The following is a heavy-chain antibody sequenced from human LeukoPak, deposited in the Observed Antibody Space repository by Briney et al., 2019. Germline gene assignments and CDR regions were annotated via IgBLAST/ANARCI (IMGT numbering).Heavy chain of an antibody. CDR3: ATLAYPTLVATIIDP. V-gene: IGHV1-69*06. D-gene: IGHD5-12*01. J-gene: IGHJ5*02. Sequence: ASVKVSCKASGGTFSSYAISWVRQAPGQGLEWMGGIIPIFGTANYAQKFQGRVTITADKSTSTACMELSSLRSEDTAVYYCATLAYPTLVATIIDPWGQGTLVTVSS. CDR1: GGTFSSYA. CDR2: IIPIFGTA.